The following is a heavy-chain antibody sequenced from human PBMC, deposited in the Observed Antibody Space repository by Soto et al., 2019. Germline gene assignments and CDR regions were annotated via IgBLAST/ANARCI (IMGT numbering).Heavy chain of an antibody. CDR2: IIPIFGTA. Sequence: QVQLVQSGAEVKKPGSSVKVYCKASGGTFSRYAISWVRQAPGQGLEWMGGIIPIFGTANYAQKFQGRVPITADKSTSTDYMELSSLRSEDTAVYYCATLGGTAMVKIDSWGQGTLVTVSS. CDR3: ATLGGTAMVKIDS. V-gene: IGHV1-69*06. D-gene: IGHD5-18*01. CDR1: GGTFSRYA. J-gene: IGHJ4*02.